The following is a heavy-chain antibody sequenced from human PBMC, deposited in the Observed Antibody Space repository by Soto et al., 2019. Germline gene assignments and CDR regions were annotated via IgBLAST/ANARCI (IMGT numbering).Heavy chain of an antibody. V-gene: IGHV3-53*04. CDR1: GFAVRHNY. D-gene: IGHD3-10*01. Sequence: EVQLVESGGGLVQPGGSLRLSCTASGFAVRHNYMTWVRQAPGKGLEWVSLIYSGGDTAYADSVKGRFTISRHTSQNTWYLQMTSLGAENTAVFSCARKPDPIPSGGDVWGKGTAVTVSS. CDR2: IYSGGDT. CDR3: ARKPDPIPSGGDV. J-gene: IGHJ6*04.